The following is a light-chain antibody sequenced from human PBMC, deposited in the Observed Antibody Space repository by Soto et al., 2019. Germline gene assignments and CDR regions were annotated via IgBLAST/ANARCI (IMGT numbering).Light chain of an antibody. V-gene: IGKV1-9*01. CDR2: GAS. J-gene: IGKJ4*01. CDR1: QGISSN. CDR3: QQLNSYPIAT. Sequence: QLTQSPSSLSASVGDRVTITCRASQGISSNLAWYQQKPGRAPKLLIFGASTLQSGVPSRFSGSGSGTDFTLTISSLQPEDFATYHCQQLNSYPIATFGGGTKVEIK.